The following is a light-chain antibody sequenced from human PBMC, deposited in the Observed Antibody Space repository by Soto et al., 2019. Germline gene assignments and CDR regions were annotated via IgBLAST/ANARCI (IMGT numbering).Light chain of an antibody. J-gene: IGKJ4*01. CDR3: QQRSNWPLT. V-gene: IGKV3-11*01. Sequence: EIVLTQSPATLSLSPGERATLSCRTSQSVSSYLAWYQQKPGQAPRLLIYDASNRATGIPARFSGSGSETYFTLTSSSLEREDFAVYYCQQRSNWPLTLGGGTKVEIK. CDR2: DAS. CDR1: QSVSSY.